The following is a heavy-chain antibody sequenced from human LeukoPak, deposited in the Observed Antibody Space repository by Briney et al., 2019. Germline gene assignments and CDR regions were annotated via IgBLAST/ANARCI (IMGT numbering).Heavy chain of an antibody. J-gene: IGHJ6*03. CDR1: GYSFTSYW. D-gene: IGHD3-10*01. CDR2: IYPGDSDT. Sequence: GQSLKISCKGSGYSFTSYWIGWMRQMPAKRLEWMGIIYPGDSDTRYSPSFQGQVTISADKSISTAYLQWSSLKASETAMYYCARRGSSFIDVWGKGTTVTISS. V-gene: IGHV5-51*01. CDR3: ARRGSSFIDV.